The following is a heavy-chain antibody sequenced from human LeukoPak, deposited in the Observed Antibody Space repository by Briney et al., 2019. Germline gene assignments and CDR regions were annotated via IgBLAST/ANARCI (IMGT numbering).Heavy chain of an antibody. Sequence: GGSLRLSCAASGFTFSSYAMSWVRQAPGKGLEWVSAISGSGGSTYYADSVKGRFTISRDNSKNTLYLQMNSLRAEDTAVYYCAKLEVGYCSGGSCPSFDYWGQGTLVTVSS. CDR2: ISGSGGST. CDR3: AKLEVGYCSGGSCPSFDY. J-gene: IGHJ4*02. CDR1: GFTFSSYA. V-gene: IGHV3-23*01. D-gene: IGHD2-15*01.